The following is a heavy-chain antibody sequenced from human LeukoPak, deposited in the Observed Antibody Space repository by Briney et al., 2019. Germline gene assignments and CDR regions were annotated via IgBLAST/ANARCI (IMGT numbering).Heavy chain of an antibody. CDR1: GGSISSYY. V-gene: IGHV4-59*01. CDR3: ARGAKLWFGDTHAFDI. Sequence: PSETLSLTCTVSGGSISSYYWSWIRQPPGKGLEWIGYLYYSGSTNYNPSLKRRVTISVDTSKNQFYLKLSSVTAADTAVYYCARGAKLWFGDTHAFDIWGQGTMVTVSS. J-gene: IGHJ3*02. D-gene: IGHD3-10*01. CDR2: LYYSGST.